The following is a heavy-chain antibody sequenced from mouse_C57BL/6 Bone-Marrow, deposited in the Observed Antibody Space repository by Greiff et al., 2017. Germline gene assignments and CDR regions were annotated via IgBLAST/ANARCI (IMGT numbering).Heavy chain of an antibody. Sequence: VQLKQSGAELVKPGASVKLSCTASGFNIKDYYMHWVKQRTEQGLEWIGRIDPEDGETTYAPKFQGKATITADTSSNTAYLQLSSLTSEDTAVYYCAFDGYPFAYWGQGTLVTVSA. V-gene: IGHV14-2*01. CDR1: GFNIKDYY. J-gene: IGHJ3*01. CDR3: AFDGYPFAY. D-gene: IGHD2-3*01. CDR2: IDPEDGET.